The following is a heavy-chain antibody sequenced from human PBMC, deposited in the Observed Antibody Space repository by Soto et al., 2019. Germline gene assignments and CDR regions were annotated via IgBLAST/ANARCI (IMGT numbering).Heavy chain of an antibody. CDR1: GFTFSGSA. CDR2: IRSKANSYAT. V-gene: IGHV3-73*01. J-gene: IGHJ6*02. Sequence: PGGSLRLSCAASGFTFSGSAMHWARQASGKGLEWVGRIRSKANSYATAYAASVKGRFTISRDDSKNTAYLQMNSLKTEDTAVYYCTSRTTYYDFWSGSPDGMDVWGQGTTVTVSS. D-gene: IGHD3-3*01. CDR3: TSRTTYYDFWSGSPDGMDV.